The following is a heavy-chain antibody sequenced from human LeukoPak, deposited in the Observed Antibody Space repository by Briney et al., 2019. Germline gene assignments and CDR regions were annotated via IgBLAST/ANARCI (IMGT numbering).Heavy chain of an antibody. J-gene: IGHJ3*02. Sequence: GGSLRLSCAASGFTFSSYAMHWVRQAPGKGLEWVAVISYDGSNKYYADSVKGRFTISRDNSKNTLYLQMNSLRAEDTAVYYCARDAGIAVAGSTHDAFDIWGQGTMVTVSS. CDR2: ISYDGSNK. D-gene: IGHD6-19*01. V-gene: IGHV3-30-3*01. CDR3: ARDAGIAVAGSTHDAFDI. CDR1: GFTFSSYA.